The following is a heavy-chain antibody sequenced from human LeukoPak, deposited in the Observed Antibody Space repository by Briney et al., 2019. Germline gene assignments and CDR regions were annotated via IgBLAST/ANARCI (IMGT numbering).Heavy chain of an antibody. V-gene: IGHV3-73*01. CDR3: RAAADLNDY. Sequence: PGGSLRLSSAASGFTFSGSAMHWVRQASGKGLEWLGRIRSKADSYTTAYAASVKGRFIVSRDDSKNTAYLQMNSLKTEDTAVYYCRAAADLNDYWGQGTLVIGSS. CDR1: GFTFSGSA. J-gene: IGHJ4*02. CDR2: IRSKADSYTT. D-gene: IGHD6-13*01.